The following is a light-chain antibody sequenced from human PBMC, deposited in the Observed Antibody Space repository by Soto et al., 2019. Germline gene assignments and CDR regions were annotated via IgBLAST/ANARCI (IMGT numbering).Light chain of an antibody. CDR1: QSLXSN. CDR2: XAS. J-gene: IGKJ5*01. V-gene: IGKV3-15*01. Sequence: DIGLTQSPGTLSVSPGESATLACRASQSLXSNFVWYEAKPGQAPRVLIYXASTRATGIPAMFSGSGCGTEFTLTVSSLQSEYVEVYHCQQRSNWRTFGQGTRLEI. CDR3: QQRSNWRT.